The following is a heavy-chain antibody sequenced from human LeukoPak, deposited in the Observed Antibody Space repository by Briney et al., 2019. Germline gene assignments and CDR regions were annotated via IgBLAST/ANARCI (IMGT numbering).Heavy chain of an antibody. D-gene: IGHD3-9*01. CDR3: AISPVLRYFDY. V-gene: IGHV1-46*01. CDR1: GYTFTSYY. CDR2: INPSGGST. J-gene: IGHJ4*02. Sequence: ASVKVSCKASGYTFTSYYMHWVRQATGQGLEWMGIINPSGGSTSYAQKFQGRVTMTRDTSTSTVYMELSSLRSEDTAVYYCAISPVLRYFDYWGQGTLDTVSS.